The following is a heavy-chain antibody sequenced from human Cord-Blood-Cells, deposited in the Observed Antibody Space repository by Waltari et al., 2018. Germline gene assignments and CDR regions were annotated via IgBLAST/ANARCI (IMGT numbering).Heavy chain of an antibody. CDR3: AAASYCSGGSCYSDAFDI. Sequence: QVQLQQWGAGLLKPSETLSRTCAVYGGSFSGYYWSWIRQPTGKGLEWIGEINHSGSTNYNPSLKSRVTISVDTSKNQFSLKLSSVTAADTAVYYCAAASYCSGGSCYSDAFDIWGQGTMVTVSS. V-gene: IGHV4-34*01. D-gene: IGHD2-15*01. CDR2: INHSGST. CDR1: GGSFSGYY. J-gene: IGHJ3*02.